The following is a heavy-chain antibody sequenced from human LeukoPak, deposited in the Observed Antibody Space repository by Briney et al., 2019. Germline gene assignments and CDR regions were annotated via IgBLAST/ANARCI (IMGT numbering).Heavy chain of an antibody. D-gene: IGHD3-16*01. J-gene: IGHJ4*02. CDR2: INPNSGGT. Sequence: GASVKVSCKASGYTFTGCYMHWLRQAPGQGLEWMGWINPNSGGTNYAQKFQGRVTMTRDTSISTAYMELSRLRSDDTAVYYCARMLRGEYYFDYWGQGTLVTVSS. CDR3: ARMLRGEYYFDY. CDR1: GYTFTGCY. V-gene: IGHV1-2*02.